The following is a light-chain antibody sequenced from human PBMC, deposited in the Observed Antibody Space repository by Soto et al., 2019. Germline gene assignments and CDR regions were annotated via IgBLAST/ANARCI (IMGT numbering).Light chain of an antibody. CDR2: GAS. Sequence: EILMTQSPATLSVSPGERATLSCRASQSLSRNLAWYQQKPGQAPRLLIYGASTRASGIPARFSGSGSGTEFTLTISSLQSEDVALYCCQHYHDWPPAFTFGPGTKVDL. V-gene: IGKV3D-15*01. CDR3: QHYHDWPPAFT. J-gene: IGKJ3*01. CDR1: QSLSRN.